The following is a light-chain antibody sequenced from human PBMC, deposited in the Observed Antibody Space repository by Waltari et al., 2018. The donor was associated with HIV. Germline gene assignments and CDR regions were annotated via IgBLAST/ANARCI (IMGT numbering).Light chain of an antibody. V-gene: IGLV2-23*02. CDR1: SRDLGSYNI. J-gene: IGLJ1*01. Sequence: QSALTQPASVSGSPGQSITISCTGTSRDLGSYNIVSWYQQHPGNAPKLLLYEVTKLPSGVSKVFSGSESGNTTSLTISGLQAEDEANYYCCSYAGSNAWQVFGTGTKVTVL. CDR2: EVT. CDR3: CSYAGSNAWQV.